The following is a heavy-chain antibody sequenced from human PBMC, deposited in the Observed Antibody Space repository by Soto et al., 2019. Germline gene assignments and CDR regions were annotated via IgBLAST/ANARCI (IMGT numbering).Heavy chain of an antibody. CDR2: ITYDGSNK. D-gene: IGHD6-13*01. Sequence: GGSLRLSCAASGFTFSSYAMHWVRQAPGKGLEWVADITYDGSNKYYADSVKGRFTISRDNSKNTLYLQMNSLRAEDTAVYYCAVDSSSWYGMRDYWGQGTLVTVSS. J-gene: IGHJ4*02. V-gene: IGHV3-30-3*01. CDR3: AVDSSSWYGMRDY. CDR1: GFTFSSYA.